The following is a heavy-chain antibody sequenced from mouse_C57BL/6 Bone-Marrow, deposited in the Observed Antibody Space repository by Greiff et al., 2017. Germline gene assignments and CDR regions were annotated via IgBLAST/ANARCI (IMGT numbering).Heavy chain of an antibody. J-gene: IGHJ2*01. Sequence: EVKLVESGGGLVQPKGSLKLSCAASGFSFNTYAMNWVRQAPGKGLEWVARIRSKSNNYATYYADSVKDRFTISRDDSESMLYLQMNNLKTEDTAMYYCVRHGGSSPVYFDYWGQGTTLTVSS. V-gene: IGHV10-1*01. CDR2: IRSKSNNYAT. CDR1: GFSFNTYA. CDR3: VRHGGSSPVYFDY. D-gene: IGHD1-1*01.